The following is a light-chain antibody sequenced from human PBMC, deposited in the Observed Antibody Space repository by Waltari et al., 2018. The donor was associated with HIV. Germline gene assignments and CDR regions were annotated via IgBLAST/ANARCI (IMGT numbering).Light chain of an antibody. CDR3: QQYDSTPRT. CDR2: WAS. V-gene: IGKV4-1*01. CDR1: PSVLYSSNNKNY. Sequence: DIVMTQSPDSLVVSLGARGTLTSKSSPSVLYSSNNKNYLAWYQQKPGQPPKLLIYWASTRESGVPDRFSGSGSGTDFTLTISSLQAEDVAVYYCQQYDSTPRTFGQGTKVEIK. J-gene: IGKJ1*01.